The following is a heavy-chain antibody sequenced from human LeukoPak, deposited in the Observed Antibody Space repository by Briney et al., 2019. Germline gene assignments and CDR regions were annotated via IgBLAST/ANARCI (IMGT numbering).Heavy chain of an antibody. CDR2: IKQDGSEQ. CDR1: GFTFSSYW. D-gene: IGHD6-13*01. J-gene: IGHJ4*02. Sequence: PGGSLRLSCAASGFTFSSYWMSWVRQAPGKGLEWVANIKQDGSEQYYVDSVKGRFTISRDNAKKSLFLQMNSLRAEDTAVYYCARVRSPPYTSSWPYYFDYWGQGTLVTVSS. CDR3: ARVRSPPYTSSWPYYFDY. V-gene: IGHV3-7*01.